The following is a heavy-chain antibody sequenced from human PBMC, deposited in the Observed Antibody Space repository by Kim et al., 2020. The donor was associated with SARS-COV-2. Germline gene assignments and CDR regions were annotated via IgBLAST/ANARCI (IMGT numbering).Heavy chain of an antibody. J-gene: IGHJ4*02. CDR1: GGSFSGYY. CDR2: INHSGST. Sequence: SETLSLTCAVYGGSFSGYYWSWIRQPPGKGLEWIGEINHSGSTNYNPSLKSRVTISVDTSKNQFSLKLSSVTAADTAVYYCARGSPIVVVVAARPRWLDYWGQGTLVTVSS. D-gene: IGHD2-15*01. V-gene: IGHV4-34*01. CDR3: ARGSPIVVVVAARPRWLDY.